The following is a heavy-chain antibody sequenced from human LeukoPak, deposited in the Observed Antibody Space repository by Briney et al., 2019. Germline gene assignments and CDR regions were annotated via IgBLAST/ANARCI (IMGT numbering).Heavy chain of an antibody. CDR3: ARVLRYCSGGNCYSGGLGYMDV. D-gene: IGHD2-15*01. V-gene: IGHV3-11*01. Sequence: GGSLRLSCAASGFTFSDYNMRWIRQAPGKGLEWVSSISRSGSTKYYADSVKGRFTISRDNAKNSLFLQMNSLRADDTAVYYCARVLRYCSGGNCYSGGLGYMDVWGKGTTVTISS. J-gene: IGHJ6*03. CDR2: ISRSGSTK. CDR1: GFTFSDYN.